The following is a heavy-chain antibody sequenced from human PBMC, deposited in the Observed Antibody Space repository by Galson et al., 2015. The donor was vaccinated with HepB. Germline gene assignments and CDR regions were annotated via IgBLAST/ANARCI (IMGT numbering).Heavy chain of an antibody. CDR1: GNSFTNYW. D-gene: IGHD5-24*01. J-gene: IGHJ4*02. V-gene: IGHV5-51*03. CDR2: THPGDSDT. Sequence: QSGAEVKKPGESLKISCKGSGNSFTNYWIGWVRQMPGEGLEWMGITHPGDSDTRYSPSFQGQVTISAGKSISTAYLQWSSLKASDTAMYYCARRGRWLQAADFDYWGQGTLVTVSS. CDR3: ARRGRWLQAADFDY.